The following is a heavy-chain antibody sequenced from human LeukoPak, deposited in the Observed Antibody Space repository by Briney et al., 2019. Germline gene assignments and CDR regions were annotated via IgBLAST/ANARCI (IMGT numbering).Heavy chain of an antibody. V-gene: IGHV4-59*12. CDR2: IYSSGST. D-gene: IGHD3-10*01. CDR3: ARGNAGTMVREKYYYYYYMDV. Sequence: ASETLSLTCTVSGGSISSYYWSWIRQPPGKGLEWIGYIYSSGSTNYNPSLKSRVTISVDTSKNQFSLKLSSVTAADTAVYYCARGNAGTMVREKYYYYYYMDVWGKGTTVTVSS. J-gene: IGHJ6*03. CDR1: GGSISSYY.